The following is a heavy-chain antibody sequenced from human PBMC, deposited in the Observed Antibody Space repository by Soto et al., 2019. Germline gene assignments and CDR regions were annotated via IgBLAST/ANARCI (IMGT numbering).Heavy chain of an antibody. CDR2: IYYSGST. CDR1: GGSISYYY. Sequence: SETLSLTCTVSGGSISYYYWSWIRQPPGKGLEWIGYIYYSGSTNYNPSLKSRVTISVDTSKNQFSLKLSSVTAADTAVYYCARSVFPWGQGTLVTVSS. V-gene: IGHV4-59*12. J-gene: IGHJ5*02. CDR3: ARSVFP.